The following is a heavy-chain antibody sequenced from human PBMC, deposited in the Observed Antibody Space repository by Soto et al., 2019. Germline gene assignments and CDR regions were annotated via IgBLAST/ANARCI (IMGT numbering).Heavy chain of an antibody. J-gene: IGHJ6*02. CDR1: GFSFSTYA. CDR3: ASPSYCTTTTCREDV. D-gene: IGHD2-8*01. CDR2: ISGIGEGAT. V-gene: IGHV3-23*01. Sequence: EVQLLESGGGLVQPGGSLRLSCAASGFSFSTYAMSWVRQAPGKGLEWVSSISGIGEGATYYADSVNGRFTISRDNAKNTVYLQMNSLRAEDAALSYCASPSYCTTTTCREDVWCQGTTVSVSS.